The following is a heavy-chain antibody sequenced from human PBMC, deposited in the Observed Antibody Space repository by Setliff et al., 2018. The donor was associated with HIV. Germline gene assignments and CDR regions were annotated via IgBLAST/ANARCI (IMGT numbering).Heavy chain of an antibody. CDR2: IYSGGST. D-gene: IGHD6-13*01. CDR1: GFTFSSYW. J-gene: IGHJ3*02. V-gene: IGHV3-66*02. CDR3: ATSSSSWYGDAFDI. Sequence: GGSLRLSCAASGFTFSSYWMSWVRQAPGKGLEWVSVIYSGGSTYYADSVKGRFTISRDNSKNTLNLQMNSLRAEDTAVYYCATSSSSWYGDAFDIWGQGTMVTVSS.